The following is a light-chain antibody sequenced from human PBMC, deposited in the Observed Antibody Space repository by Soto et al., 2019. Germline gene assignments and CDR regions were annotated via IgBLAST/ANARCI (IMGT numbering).Light chain of an antibody. Sequence: DIPLTQSPSFMSASVGDRVTITCRASQGISSYLAWYQQKPGKAPKLLIYAASTLQSGVPSRFSGSGSGTGFTLTISSLQPEDFATYYCQQLNGYPPYAFGQGTKLEIK. V-gene: IGKV1-9*01. J-gene: IGKJ2*01. CDR2: AAS. CDR3: QQLNGYPPYA. CDR1: QGISSY.